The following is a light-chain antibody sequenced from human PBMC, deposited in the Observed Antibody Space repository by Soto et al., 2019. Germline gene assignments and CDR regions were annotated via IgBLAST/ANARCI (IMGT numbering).Light chain of an antibody. CDR2: DAS. J-gene: IGKJ1*01. CDR1: KNVGDW. CDR3: QQYKKSWT. V-gene: IGKV1-5*01. Sequence: VHMTHFPSTLSASVLYRVTITFRATKNVGDWLSCYQQKPGKAPKLLIYDASRLHSGVPSRFSGSGSGTEFTLTITSLQAEDFASYYCQQYKKSWTFGQGTKVDIK.